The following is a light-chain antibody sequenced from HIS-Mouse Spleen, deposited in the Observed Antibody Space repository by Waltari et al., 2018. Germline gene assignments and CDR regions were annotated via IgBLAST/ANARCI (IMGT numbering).Light chain of an antibody. V-gene: IGKV1-39*01. CDR1: QHISSY. CDR2: AAS. J-gene: IGKJ2*01. CDR3: QQSYSTPYT. Sequence: DIQLTQSPSSPSASVGDSVTITCRASQHISSYLNWYQQKPGKAPKLLIYAASSLQSGVPSRFSGSGSGTDFTLTISSLQPEDFATYYCQQSYSTPYTFGQGTKLEIK.